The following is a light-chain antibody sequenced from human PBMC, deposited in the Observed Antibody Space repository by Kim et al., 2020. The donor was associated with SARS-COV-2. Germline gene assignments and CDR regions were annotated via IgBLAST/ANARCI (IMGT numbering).Light chain of an antibody. J-gene: IGLJ1*01. Sequence: GQAINISCTGTRSDVGGYNYVAWYQQHPGKAPKLIIYDVHNRPSGVSDRFSGAKSGNTASLTISGLQAEDEADYYCSSFASSTSYVFGTGTKVTVL. CDR2: DVH. CDR3: SSFASSTSYV. CDR1: RSDVGGYNY. V-gene: IGLV2-14*03.